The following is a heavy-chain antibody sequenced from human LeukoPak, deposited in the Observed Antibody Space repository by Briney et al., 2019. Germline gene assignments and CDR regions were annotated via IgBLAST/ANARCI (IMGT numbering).Heavy chain of an antibody. D-gene: IGHD3-22*01. Sequence: SETPSLTCTVSGGSISSSTDYWGWIRQPPGKGLEWIGNVYYSGNTYYNPSLTSRVTISVDTSKNQFSLKLSSVTAADTAVYYCARGWKYYYDSSGPFDFWGQGTLVTVSS. V-gene: IGHV4-39*07. J-gene: IGHJ4*02. CDR2: VYYSGNT. CDR3: ARGWKYYYDSSGPFDF. CDR1: GGSISSSTDY.